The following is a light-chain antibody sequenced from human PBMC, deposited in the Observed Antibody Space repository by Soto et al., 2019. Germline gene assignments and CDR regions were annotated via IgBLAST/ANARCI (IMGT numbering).Light chain of an antibody. Sequence: DIQMTQSPSTLSASVGDRVTITCRASQSITGLLAWYQQKPGKAPILLIYKASSLERGVPSRFSGSGSGTDFTLTISSLQADDFATYYCQQYNSYPYTFGQGTQL. CDR3: QQYNSYPYT. CDR1: QSITGL. CDR2: KAS. J-gene: IGKJ2*01. V-gene: IGKV1-5*03.